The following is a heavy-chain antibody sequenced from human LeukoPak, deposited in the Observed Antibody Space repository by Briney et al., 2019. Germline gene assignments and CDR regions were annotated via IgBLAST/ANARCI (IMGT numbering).Heavy chain of an antibody. J-gene: IGHJ5*02. D-gene: IGHD3-22*01. V-gene: IGHV4-59*08. CDR1: DDSITIYY. CDR3: ARVNSGYWGNWFDP. Sequence: PSETLSLTCTVSDDSITIYYWSWIRQPPGKGLEWIGYIDHTGITNYNPSLNSRVTISRDTSKNHFSLELSSATAADTAVYYCARVNSGYWGNWFDPWGQGTLVTVSS. CDR2: IDHTGIT.